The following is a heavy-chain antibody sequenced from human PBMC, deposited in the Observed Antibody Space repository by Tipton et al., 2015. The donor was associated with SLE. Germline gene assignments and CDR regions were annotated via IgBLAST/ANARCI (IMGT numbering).Heavy chain of an antibody. V-gene: IGHV1-18*01. CDR3: ARGGGSSDY. Sequence: QLVQSGAEVKKPGSSVKVSCKASGYTFINYAITWVRQAPGQGLEWMGWISGYNGDTNYAQKVQGRVTMTRDTSTSTVYMELRSLKSDDTAGYYCARGGGSSDYWGQGTLVTVSS. CDR2: ISGYNGDT. J-gene: IGHJ4*02. CDR1: GYTFINYA. D-gene: IGHD6-6*01.